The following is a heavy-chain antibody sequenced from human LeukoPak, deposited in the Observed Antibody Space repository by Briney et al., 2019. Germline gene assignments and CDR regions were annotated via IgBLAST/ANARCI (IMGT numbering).Heavy chain of an antibody. V-gene: IGHV3-23*01. Sequence: GGSLRLSCAASGFTFSSYAMSWVRQAPGKGREWVSAISGSGGNTYFADSVKGRFTISRDNSKNTLYLQMNSLRAEDTAVYYCAKGPWLAYPYYFDYWGQGTLVTVSS. J-gene: IGHJ4*02. CDR3: AKGPWLAYPYYFDY. CDR2: ISGSGGNT. CDR1: GFTFSSYA. D-gene: IGHD6-19*01.